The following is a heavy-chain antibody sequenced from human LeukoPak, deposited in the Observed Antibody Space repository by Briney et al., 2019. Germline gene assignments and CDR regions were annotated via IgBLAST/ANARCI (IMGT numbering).Heavy chain of an antibody. Sequence: SQTLSLTCTVSGGSISSGDYYWSWIRQPPGKGLEWIGYIYYSGSTYYNPSLKSRVTISVDTSKNQFSLKPSSVTAADTAVYYCASIYCSSTSCYGFDYWGQGTLVTVSS. J-gene: IGHJ4*02. V-gene: IGHV4-30-4*01. CDR1: GGSISSGDYY. D-gene: IGHD2-2*01. CDR2: IYYSGST. CDR3: ASIYCSSTSCYGFDY.